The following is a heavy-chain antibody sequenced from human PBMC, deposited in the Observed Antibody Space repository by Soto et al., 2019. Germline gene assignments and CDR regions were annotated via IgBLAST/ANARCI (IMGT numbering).Heavy chain of an antibody. Sequence: SETLSLTCTVSGGSISSYYWSWIRQPAGKGLEWIGRIYTSGSTNYNPSLKSRVTMSVDTSKNQFSLKLSSVTAADTAVYYCARVIRQQLVNYYFDYWGQGTLVTVS. CDR1: GGSISSYY. CDR2: IYTSGST. J-gene: IGHJ4*02. CDR3: ARVIRQQLVNYYFDY. V-gene: IGHV4-4*07. D-gene: IGHD6-13*01.